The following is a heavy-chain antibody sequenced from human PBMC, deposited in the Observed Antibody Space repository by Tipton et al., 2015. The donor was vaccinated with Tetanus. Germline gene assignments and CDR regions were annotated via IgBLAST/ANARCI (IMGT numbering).Heavy chain of an antibody. CDR1: GYTFTSYG. D-gene: IGHD2-2*01. V-gene: IGHV1-8*02. J-gene: IGHJ6*02. CDR3: ASGSSIRHGLDV. CDR2: LNPKSGSA. Sequence: QSEPEVKKPGASVKVSCKASGYTFTSYGLNWVRKAAGRGFEWMGWLNPKSGSAAYAPRFQGRVTMTTNTSITTAFMEVASLTYEDTAVYYCASGSSIRHGLDVWGHGTSVTVSS.